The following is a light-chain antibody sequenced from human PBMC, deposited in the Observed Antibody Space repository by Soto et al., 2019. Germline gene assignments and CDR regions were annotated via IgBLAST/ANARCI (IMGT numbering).Light chain of an antibody. V-gene: IGKV1-5*03. Sequence: DIQMTQSPSTLSASVGDKVTIICRADQSITNWLAWYQQKPGKAPKLLINKASNLQSGVPSRFSGSGSGTDSTPTISSLQPDAFANYDCQQYNSYSWTFGQGTKVEIK. CDR3: QQYNSYSWT. J-gene: IGKJ1*01. CDR1: QSITNW. CDR2: KAS.